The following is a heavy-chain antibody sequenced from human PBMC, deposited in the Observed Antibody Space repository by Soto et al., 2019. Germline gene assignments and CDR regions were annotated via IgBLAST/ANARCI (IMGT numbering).Heavy chain of an antibody. D-gene: IGHD2-8*02. CDR3: ARPHCTGNSCYYMDV. CDR1: GFTFSDYY. J-gene: IGHJ6*03. V-gene: IGHV3-11*01. Sequence: QVHLVESGGGLVKPGGSLRLSCAASGFTFSDYYMSWIRQAPGKGLEWVSHINSRGNTGYYADSVKGRFSISRDSAKNSLYLQMNGLRADDTAVYYCARPHCTGNSCYYMDVWGKGTSVTVSS. CDR2: INSRGNTG.